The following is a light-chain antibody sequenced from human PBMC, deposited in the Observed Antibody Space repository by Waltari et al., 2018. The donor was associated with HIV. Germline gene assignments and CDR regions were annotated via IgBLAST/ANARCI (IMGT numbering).Light chain of an antibody. J-gene: IGLJ2*01. CDR2: DDR. CDR3: HVWVSSSAQVV. CDR1: NIGDKS. Sequence: SYVLTQPPSLSVAPGTTAKITCGGNNIGDKSVHWYQQKPGQAPVLVIYDDRDRPSETPARFSGSNSGDTATLTIRDVEAGDEADYYCHVWVSSSAQVVFGGGTKVTVL. V-gene: IGLV3-21*04.